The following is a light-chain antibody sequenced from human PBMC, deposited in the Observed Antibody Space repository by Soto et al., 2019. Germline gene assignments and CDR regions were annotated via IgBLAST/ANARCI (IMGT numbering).Light chain of an antibody. CDR2: AAS. Sequence: AIQMTQSPSSLSAFIGDRVTVTCRASQGIKNDVAWYQQKPGKAPKLLIYAASSLQSGVPSRFSGSGSGTDLTLTISSLQPEDFATYYCLQDYNYPYTFGQGTKLEIK. CDR3: LQDYNYPYT. V-gene: IGKV1-6*01. CDR1: QGIKND. J-gene: IGKJ2*01.